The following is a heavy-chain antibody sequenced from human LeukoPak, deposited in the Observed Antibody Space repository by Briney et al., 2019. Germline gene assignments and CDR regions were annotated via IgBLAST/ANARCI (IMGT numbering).Heavy chain of an antibody. Sequence: ASVKVSCKASGYTFTSYYMHWVRQAPGQVLGWMGIINPSGGSTSYAQKFQGRVTMTRDTSTSTVYMELSSLRSEDTAVYYCATRLGYCSSTSRQYYFDYWGQGTLVTVSS. CDR1: GYTFTSYY. CDR3: ATRLGYCSSTSRQYYFDY. CDR2: INPSGGST. J-gene: IGHJ4*02. V-gene: IGHV1-46*01. D-gene: IGHD2-2*01.